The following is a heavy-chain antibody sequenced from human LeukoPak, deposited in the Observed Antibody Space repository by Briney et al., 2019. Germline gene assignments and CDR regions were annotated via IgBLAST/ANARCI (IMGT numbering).Heavy chain of an antibody. Sequence: GGSLRLSCAGSGFTFSRYRMHWVRQAPGEGRVWVSRVNGHGTLSTYADSVRGRFTISRDNAKNALHLQMDNLRVEDTAVYYCARARWSSSGWFLGYWGHGTLVTVPS. V-gene: IGHV3-74*03. CDR1: GFTFSRYR. CDR2: VNGHGTLS. CDR3: ARARWSSSGWFLGY. D-gene: IGHD6-19*01. J-gene: IGHJ4*01.